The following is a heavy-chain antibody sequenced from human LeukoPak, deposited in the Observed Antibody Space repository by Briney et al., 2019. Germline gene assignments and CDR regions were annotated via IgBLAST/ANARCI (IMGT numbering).Heavy chain of an antibody. CDR3: ARGIAAAGTHYYHYMDV. CDR2: IIPIFGTA. Sequence: SVKVSCKASGGTFSSYAISWVRQAPGQGLEWMGGIIPIFGTANYAQKFQGRVTITTDESTSTAYMELSSLRSEDTAVYYCARGIAAAGTHYYHYMDVWGKGTTVTVYS. V-gene: IGHV1-69*05. D-gene: IGHD6-13*01. CDR1: GGTFSSYA. J-gene: IGHJ6*03.